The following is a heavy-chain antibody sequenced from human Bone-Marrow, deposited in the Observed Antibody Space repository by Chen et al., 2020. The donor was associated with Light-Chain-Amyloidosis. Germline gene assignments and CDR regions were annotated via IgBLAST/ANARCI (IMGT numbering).Heavy chain of an antibody. CDR2: IYYSGTT. CDR3: ARSYSAYDPRAAFDF. J-gene: IGHJ3*01. V-gene: IGHV4-31*03. D-gene: IGHD5-12*01. Sequence: QVQLQESGPGLVKTSQTLSLTCTVSGGSISSSGHYWSWIRQQPGKGLEWMGFIYYSGTTYYNPSLKNRITISLDTSKSQFSLKLSAVTAADTAVYYCARSYSAYDPRAAFDFWGQGTKVTVSS. CDR1: GGSISSSGHY.